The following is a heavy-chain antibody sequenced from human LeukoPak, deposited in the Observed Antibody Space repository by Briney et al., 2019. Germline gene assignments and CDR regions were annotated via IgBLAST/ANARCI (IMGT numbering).Heavy chain of an antibody. CDR1: GGSFSGYY. Sequence: WETLSLTCAVYGGSFSGYYWSWIRQPPGKGLEWIGSIYYSGNTYYNASLKSQVSISIDTSKNQFSLRLTSVTAANTAVYYCARQTGSGLFILPGGQGTLVTVSS. D-gene: IGHD3/OR15-3a*01. CDR3: ARQTGSGLFILP. J-gene: IGHJ4*02. CDR2: IYYSGNT. V-gene: IGHV4-34*01.